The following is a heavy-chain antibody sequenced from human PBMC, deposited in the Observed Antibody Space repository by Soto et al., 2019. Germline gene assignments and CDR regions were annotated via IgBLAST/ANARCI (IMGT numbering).Heavy chain of an antibody. CDR2: ISSSSSYT. J-gene: IGHJ4*02. D-gene: IGHD6-19*01. V-gene: IGHV3-11*06. Sequence: PWGSLRLSCAASGFTFSDYYMSWIRQAPGKGLEWVSYISSSSSYTHYADSVKGRFTISRDNAKNSLYLQMNSLRAEDTAVYYCARDPPGRAVAGTSGFDYWGQGTLVTVSS. CDR1: GFTFSDYY. CDR3: ARDPPGRAVAGTSGFDY.